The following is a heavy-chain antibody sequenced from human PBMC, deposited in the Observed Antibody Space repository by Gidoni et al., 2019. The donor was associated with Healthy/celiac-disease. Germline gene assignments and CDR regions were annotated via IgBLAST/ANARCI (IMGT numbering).Heavy chain of an antibody. J-gene: IGHJ4*02. CDR3: ARDRSTVVTPGYFDY. V-gene: IGHV1-69*01. CDR2: IIPIFGTA. Sequence: QVQLVQSGAEVKKPGSSVKVSCKASGGTFISYAISWVRQAPGQGLAAMGVIIPIFGTANYAQKFQGRVTITADESTSTAYMELSSLRSEDTAVYYCARDRSTVVTPGYFDYWGQGTLVTVSS. D-gene: IGHD2-21*02. CDR1: GGTFISYA.